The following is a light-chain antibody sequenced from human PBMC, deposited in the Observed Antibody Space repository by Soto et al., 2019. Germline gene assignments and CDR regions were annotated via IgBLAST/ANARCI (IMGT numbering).Light chain of an antibody. CDR1: QSLNSL. CDR3: QQYNSYSET. V-gene: IGKV1-5*01. J-gene: IGKJ1*01. CDR2: DAS. Sequence: DIQMTQSPSTLSASVGDRVTITCRASQSLNSLLAWYQQKPGRAPKLLIYDASTLESGVPSRFSGSGSGTEFTLTISSLQTDDFATYYCQQYNSYSETFGHGTKVDIK.